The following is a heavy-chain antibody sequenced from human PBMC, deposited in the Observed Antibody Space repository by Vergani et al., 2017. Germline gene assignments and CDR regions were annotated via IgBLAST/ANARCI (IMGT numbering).Heavy chain of an antibody. J-gene: IGHJ4*02. V-gene: IGHV4-38-2*02. CDR1: GYSISSGYY. Sequence: QVQLQESGPGLVKPSETLSLTCTVSGYSISSGYYWGWIRQPPGKGLEWIGSIYHSGSTYYNPSLKSRVTISVDTSKNQFSLKLSSVTAADTAVYYCARDRGWLGEGRDWGQGTLVTVSS. CDR3: ARDRGWLGEGRD. D-gene: IGHD3-10*01. CDR2: IYHSGST.